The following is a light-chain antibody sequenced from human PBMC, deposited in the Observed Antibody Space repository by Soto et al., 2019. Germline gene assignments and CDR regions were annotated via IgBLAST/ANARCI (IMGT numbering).Light chain of an antibody. CDR1: QDISNY. V-gene: IGKV1-33*01. CDR2: DAS. Sequence: DIQMTQSPSSLSASVGDRVTITCQARQDISNYLNWYQQKPGKAPKLLIYDASNLETGVPSMFSGSGSGTDFTFAISSLQPEEIATYYCQQYDNLPITFGQRTRLEI. CDR3: QQYDNLPIT. J-gene: IGKJ5*01.